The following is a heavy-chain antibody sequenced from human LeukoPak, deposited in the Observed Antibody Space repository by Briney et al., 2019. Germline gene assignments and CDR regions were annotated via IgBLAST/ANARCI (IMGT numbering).Heavy chain of an antibody. CDR1: GFTFSSYC. Sequence: PGGSLRLSCAASGFTFSSYCMNWVRQAPGKGLEWVSSISSSSSYIYYADSVKGRFTISRDNAKNSLYLQMNSLRAEDTAVYYCAREPRDYYDSSGYYYGPADDYWGQGTLVTVSS. CDR3: AREPRDYYDSSGYYYGPADDY. V-gene: IGHV3-21*01. J-gene: IGHJ4*02. CDR2: ISSSSSYI. D-gene: IGHD3-22*01.